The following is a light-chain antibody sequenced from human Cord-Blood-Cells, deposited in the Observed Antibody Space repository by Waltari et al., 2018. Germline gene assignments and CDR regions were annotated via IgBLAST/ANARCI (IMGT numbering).Light chain of an antibody. Sequence: ELVLTQSSGTLSFSPAERATLSCRASQSVSSSYLAWYQQKPGQAPRLLIYGASSRATGIPDRFSGSGSGTDFTLTISRLEPDDFAVYYCQQYGSSSYAFGQGTKLEIK. J-gene: IGKJ2*01. CDR1: QSVSSSY. CDR2: GAS. CDR3: QQYGSSSYA. V-gene: IGKV3-20*01.